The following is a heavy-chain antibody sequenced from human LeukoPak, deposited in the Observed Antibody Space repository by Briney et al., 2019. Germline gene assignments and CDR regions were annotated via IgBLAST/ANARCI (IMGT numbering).Heavy chain of an antibody. CDR2: TSSAGTNN. J-gene: IGHJ4*02. CDR3: ARVGGPIWSGYSIDY. Sequence: PGGSLRLSCAAYGFTFNTYAMHWIRQAPGKGLEWVTVTSSAGTNNYYADSVKGRFTISRDNSKNTLYLQMNSLRPEDTAVYYCARVGGPIWSGYSIDYWGQGTLVTVSS. V-gene: IGHV3-30-3*01. CDR1: GFTFNTYA. D-gene: IGHD3-3*01.